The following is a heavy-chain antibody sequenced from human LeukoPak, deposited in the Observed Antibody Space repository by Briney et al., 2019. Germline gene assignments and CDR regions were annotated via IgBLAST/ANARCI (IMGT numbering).Heavy chain of an antibody. CDR3: ARDSPDMVATIVASNYFDY. J-gene: IGHJ4*02. D-gene: IGHD5-12*01. V-gene: IGHV3-30*04. CDR1: GFTFSSYA. CDR2: ISYDGSNK. Sequence: GGSLRLSCAASGFTFSSYAMHWVRQAPGKGLEWVAVISYDGSNKYYADSVKGRFTISRDNSKNTLYLQMNSLRAEDTAVYYCARDSPDMVATIVASNYFDYWGQGTLVTVSS.